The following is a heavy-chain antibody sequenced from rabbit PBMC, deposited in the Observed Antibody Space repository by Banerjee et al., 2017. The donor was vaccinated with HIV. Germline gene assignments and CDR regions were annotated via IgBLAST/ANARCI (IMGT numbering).Heavy chain of an antibody. CDR3: ARWYIFYGMDL. CDR2: IDTGSSGRT. Sequence: QEQLVEYGGDLVQPEGSLTLTCKASGLDSSSSYWICWVRQAPGKGLEWIACIDTGSSGRTYYASWAKGRFTISKTSSTTVTLQMTSLTAADTATYFCARWYIFYGMDLWGPGTLVTVS. CDR1: GLDSSSSYW. D-gene: IGHD1-1*01. V-gene: IGHV1S45*01. J-gene: IGHJ6*01.